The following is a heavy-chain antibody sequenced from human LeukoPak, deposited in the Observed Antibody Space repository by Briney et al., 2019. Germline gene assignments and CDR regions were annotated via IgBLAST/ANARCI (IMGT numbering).Heavy chain of an antibody. CDR2: IXYDGNNK. CDR1: GFIFSSYG. V-gene: IGHV3-33*01. D-gene: IGHD5-18*01. J-gene: IGHJ4*02. Sequence: GGSXXLXXAXXGFIFSSYGRHWVRQAPGKGLEGVAVIXYDGNNKYYADSVKGRFTISRDNSKKKMYLQMNRLRAEDTAVYYCARDQRGFSYSKYYFDYWGQGTLVTVPS. CDR3: ARDQRGFSYSKYYFDY.